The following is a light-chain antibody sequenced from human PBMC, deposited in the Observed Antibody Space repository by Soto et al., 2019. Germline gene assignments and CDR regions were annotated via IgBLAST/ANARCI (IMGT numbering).Light chain of an antibody. V-gene: IGKV3-11*01. Sequence: IVLTQSPGTLSLSPGERATLSYRASQNVGSTLAWYQQKPGQAPRLLIYDAFNRATGIPARFSGGGSGTDFTLTISSLEAEDFAVYYCQQRNAWSYTFGQGTRLQIK. CDR3: QQRNAWSYT. CDR1: QNVGST. J-gene: IGKJ2*01. CDR2: DAF.